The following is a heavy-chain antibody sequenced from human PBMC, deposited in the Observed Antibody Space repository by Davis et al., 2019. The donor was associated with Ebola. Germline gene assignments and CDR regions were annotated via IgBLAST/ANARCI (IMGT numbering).Heavy chain of an antibody. Sequence: GGSLRLSCAAPGFTFSTYAMGWVRQAPGKGLEWVSDISSGGGAPYYADSVKGRFTTFRDNPKNTLYLQMNSPRADDTAVYYCAKQRGVGAIDYDYWGRGTVVTVSS. D-gene: IGHD1-26*01. V-gene: IGHV3-23*01. CDR1: GFTFSTYA. CDR3: AKQRGVGAIDYDY. CDR2: ISSGGGAP. J-gene: IGHJ4*02.